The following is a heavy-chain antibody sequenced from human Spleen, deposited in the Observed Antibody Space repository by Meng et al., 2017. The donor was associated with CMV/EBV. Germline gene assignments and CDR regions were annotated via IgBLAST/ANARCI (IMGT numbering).Heavy chain of an antibody. CDR3: ARWSSSSIRMDV. CDR1: GYTFTSYG. D-gene: IGHD6-6*01. J-gene: IGHJ6*02. V-gene: IGHV1-18*01. CDR2: ISAYNGNT. Sequence: KASGYTFTSYGIRWVRQAPGEGLEWMGWISAYNGNTKYAQKLQGRVTMTTDTSTSTDYMELRSLRSDDTAVYYCARWSSSSIRMDVWGQGTTVTVSS.